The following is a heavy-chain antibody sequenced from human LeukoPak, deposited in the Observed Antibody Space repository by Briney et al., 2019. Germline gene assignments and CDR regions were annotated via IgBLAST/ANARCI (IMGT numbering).Heavy chain of an antibody. CDR1: GYTFTSYD. Sequence: ASVKVSCKASGYTFTSYDINWVRKATGQGLEWMGWMNPNSGNTGYAQKFQGRVTMTRNTSISTAYMELSSLRSEDTAVYYCARALPLTSAPDLLDYWGQGTLVTVSS. V-gene: IGHV1-8*01. J-gene: IGHJ4*02. CDR3: ARALPLTSAPDLLDY. CDR2: MNPNSGNT. D-gene: IGHD1/OR15-1a*01.